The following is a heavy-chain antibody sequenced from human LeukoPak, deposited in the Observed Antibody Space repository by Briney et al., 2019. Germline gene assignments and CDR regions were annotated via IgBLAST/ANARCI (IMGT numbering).Heavy chain of an antibody. Sequence: SQTLSLTCTVSGGSISSGGYYWSWIRQHPGKGLEWIGYIYYSGSTYYNPSLKSRVTISVDTSKNQFSLKPSSVTAADTAVYYCARSPTGYNWNGDGDYWGQGTLVTVSS. CDR1: GGSISSGGYY. CDR2: IYYSGST. CDR3: ARSPTGYNWNGDGDY. J-gene: IGHJ4*02. V-gene: IGHV4-31*03. D-gene: IGHD1-20*01.